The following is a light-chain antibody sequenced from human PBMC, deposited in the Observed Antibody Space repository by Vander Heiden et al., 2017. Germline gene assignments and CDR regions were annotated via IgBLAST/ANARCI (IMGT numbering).Light chain of an antibody. CDR3: LVWVSTSGVRV. CDR1: NIGSKS. Sequence: SYVLTQPPSVSVAPGETVTVTGGGTNIGSKSVHLYHQQPGQAPTMVINFDSDRPSEVPERFSGSNSGNTDTVTVSTVEAGDEADYYCLVWVSTSGVRVFSGGTTLTVL. V-gene: IGLV3-21*04. J-gene: IGLJ3*02. CDR2: FDS.